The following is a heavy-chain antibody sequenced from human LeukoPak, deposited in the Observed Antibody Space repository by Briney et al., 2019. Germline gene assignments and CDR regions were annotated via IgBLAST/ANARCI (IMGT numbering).Heavy chain of an antibody. Sequence: PSETLSLTCTVSGGSISTSSYYWGWIRQPPGKGLECIGNIYYSGSTYYNPSLKSRVTISVDTSKNQFSLKLSSVTAADTAVYYCARGIWQLAEEVYWGQGTLVTVSS. J-gene: IGHJ4*02. CDR3: ARGIWQLAEEVY. V-gene: IGHV4-39*07. CDR2: IYYSGST. CDR1: GGSISTSSYY. D-gene: IGHD6-6*01.